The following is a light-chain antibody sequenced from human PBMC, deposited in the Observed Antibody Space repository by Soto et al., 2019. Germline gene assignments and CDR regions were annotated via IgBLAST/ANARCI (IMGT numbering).Light chain of an antibody. CDR1: TSNIGSDA. Sequence: QSVLTQPPSVSGTPGQRVSISCTGNTSNIGSDAANWYQHLQRTAPRLLIYSSSNIRVSGVPDRFSASKSGTSASLAIRGFESEDEADSFCAGWIDTVNCPRWVFGGGTKLTVL. CDR2: SSN. CDR3: AGWIDTVNCPRWV. J-gene: IGLJ3*02. V-gene: IGLV1-44*01.